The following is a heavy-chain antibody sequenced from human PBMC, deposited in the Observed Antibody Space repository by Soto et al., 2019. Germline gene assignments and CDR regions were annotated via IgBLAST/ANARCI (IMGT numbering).Heavy chain of an antibody. D-gene: IGHD4-17*01. J-gene: IGHJ6*02. CDR2: ISYDGSNK. Sequence: QVQLVESGGGVVQPGRSLRLSCAASGFTFSSYGMHWVRQAPGKGLEWVAVISYDGSNKYYADSVKGRFTISRDNSKNTLYLQMNSLRAEDTAVYYCAKEYGDYGYYYYGMDVWGQGTTVTVSS. CDR3: AKEYGDYGYYYYGMDV. CDR1: GFTFSSYG. V-gene: IGHV3-30*18.